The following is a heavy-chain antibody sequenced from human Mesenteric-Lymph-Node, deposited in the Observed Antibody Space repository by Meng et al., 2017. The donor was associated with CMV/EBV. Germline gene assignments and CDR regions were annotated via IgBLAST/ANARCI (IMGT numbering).Heavy chain of an antibody. D-gene: IGHD2-8*01. CDR2: INPTGGTT. Sequence: ASVKVSCKASGYTYTNYYMHWLRQAPGQGLEWMGIINPTGGTTSSAQKFQGRLTMTRDTSISTSYMELSRLKSDDTAVYYCARVTVMLPYAKDFDYWGQGTLVTVSS. V-gene: IGHV1-46*01. J-gene: IGHJ4*02. CDR3: ARVTVMLPYAKDFDY. CDR1: GYTYTNYY.